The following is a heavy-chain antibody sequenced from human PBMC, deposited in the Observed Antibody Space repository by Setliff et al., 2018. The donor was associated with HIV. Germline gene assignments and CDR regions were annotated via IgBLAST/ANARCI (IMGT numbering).Heavy chain of an antibody. D-gene: IGHD6-19*01. Sequence: PSETLSLTCTVSGGSISSNYWSWMRQPPGKGLEWIGHIYYSGSTNYNPSLKSRVTISVDTSNNMLYLQLTSLRPEDTAVYYCAKERGWDNWYFDFWGRGTLVTVSS. CDR2: IYYSGST. CDR1: GGSISSNY. CDR3: AKERGWDNWYFDF. V-gene: IGHV4-59*12. J-gene: IGHJ2*01.